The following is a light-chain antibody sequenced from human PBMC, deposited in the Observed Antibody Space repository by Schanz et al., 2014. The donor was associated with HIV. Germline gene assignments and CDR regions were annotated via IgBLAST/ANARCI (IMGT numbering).Light chain of an antibody. J-gene: IGKJ1*01. V-gene: IGKV3-20*01. Sequence: EAVLTQSPATLSVYPGERVTLSCRTTQIISTSLAWYQQRPGQPPRLLVYGASSRAAGIPDRFSGSGSGTDFTLTINRLEPEDFAVYYCQQYGSSPWTFGQGTRVDVK. CDR3: QQYGSSPWT. CDR1: QIISTS. CDR2: GAS.